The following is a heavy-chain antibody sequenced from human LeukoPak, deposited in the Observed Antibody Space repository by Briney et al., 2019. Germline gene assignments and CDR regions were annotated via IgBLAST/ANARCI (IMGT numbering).Heavy chain of an antibody. CDR2: IYYSGST. CDR3: ARHQGTGDYYGMDV. V-gene: IGHV4-59*08. Sequence: SETLSLTCTVSGGSISSYYGSWSRQPPGEGREGRGDIYYSGSTNYNPSLKRRVSISVDTSKNQFSLKLSSVTAADTAVYYCARHQGTGDYYGMDVWGQGTTVTVSS. J-gene: IGHJ6*02. CDR1: GGSISSYY.